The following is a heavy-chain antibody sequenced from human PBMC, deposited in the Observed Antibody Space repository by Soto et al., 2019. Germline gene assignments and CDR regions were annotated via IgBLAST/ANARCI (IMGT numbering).Heavy chain of an antibody. CDR2: TKSKTDGGTT. V-gene: IGHV3-15*01. CDR1: GFTFSNAW. Sequence: EVQLVESGGGLVKPGGSLRLSFAASGFTFSNAWMSWVRQAPGKGLEWVGRTKSKTDGGTTDYAAPVKGRFTISRDDSTYTLYLQMNSLKTEDTAVYYCTTHCTNGVCYGGDYYYYGIDVWGQGTTVTVSS. D-gene: IGHD2-8*01. J-gene: IGHJ6*02. CDR3: TTHCTNGVCYGGDYYYYGIDV.